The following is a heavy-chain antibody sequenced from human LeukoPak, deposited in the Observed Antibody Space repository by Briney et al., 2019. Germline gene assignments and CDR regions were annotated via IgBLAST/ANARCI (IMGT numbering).Heavy chain of an antibody. CDR2: INPNSGGT. J-gene: IGHJ6*02. V-gene: IGHV1-2*03. D-gene: IGHD4-17*01. Sequence: LGASVKVSCKASGYTFTGYYMHWARQAPGQGLEWMGWINPNSGGTNYAQKFQGRVTMTRDTSISTAYMELSRLRSDDTAVYYCARDYGDYLSPYGMDVWGQGTTVTVSS. CDR1: GYTFTGYY. CDR3: ARDYGDYLSPYGMDV.